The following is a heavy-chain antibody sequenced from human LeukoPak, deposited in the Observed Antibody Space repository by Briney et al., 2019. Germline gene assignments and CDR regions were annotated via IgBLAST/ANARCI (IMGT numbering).Heavy chain of an antibody. CDR3: ARGHGDYIDY. J-gene: IGHJ4*02. V-gene: IGHV3-74*01. CDR2: INTDGIST. Sequence: GGSLRLSCAASGFTFSSYGMHWVRQAPGKGLVWVSRINTDGISTTYADSVKGRFTISRDDAKNTVYLQMNSLRAEDTAMYYCARGHGDYIDYWGQGTLVTVSA. D-gene: IGHD4-17*01. CDR1: GFTFSSYG.